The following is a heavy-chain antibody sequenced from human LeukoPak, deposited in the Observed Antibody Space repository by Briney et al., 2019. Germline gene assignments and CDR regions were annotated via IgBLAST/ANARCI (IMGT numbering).Heavy chain of an antibody. CDR3: ARSHYDSSGYPDY. D-gene: IGHD3-22*01. J-gene: IGHJ4*02. CDR1: GFTFSSYG. CDR2: IWYDGSNK. V-gene: IGHV3-33*01. Sequence: GGSLRLSCAASGFTFSSYGMHWVRQAPGKGLEWVAVIWYDGSNKCYADSVKGRFTISRDNSKNTLYLQMNSLRAEDTAVYYCARSHYDSSGYPDYWGQGTLVTVSS.